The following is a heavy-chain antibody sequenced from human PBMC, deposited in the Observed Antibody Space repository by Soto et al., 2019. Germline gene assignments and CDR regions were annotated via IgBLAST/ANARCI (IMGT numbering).Heavy chain of an antibody. J-gene: IGHJ4*02. CDR3: ARPSDSGYYFDY. V-gene: IGHV4-30-2*01. Sequence: PSETLSLTCAVSGGSISSGGYSWSWIRQPPGKGLEWIGYIYHSGSTYYNPSLKSRVTISVDRSKNQFSLKLSSVTAADTAVYYCARPSDSGYYFDYWGLGTLVTVSS. CDR2: IYHSGST. D-gene: IGHD3-22*01. CDR1: GGSISSGGYS.